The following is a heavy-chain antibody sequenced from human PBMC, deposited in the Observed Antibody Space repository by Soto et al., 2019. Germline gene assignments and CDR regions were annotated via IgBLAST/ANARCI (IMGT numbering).Heavy chain of an antibody. CDR2: INHSGST. CDR1: GGSFSCYY. J-gene: IGHJ5*02. Sequence: KSSETLSLTCAVYGGSFSCYYWSWIRQPPGKGLEWIGEINHSGSTNYNPSLKSRVTISVDTSKNQFSLKLSSVTAADTAVYYCARGPGGSGSYYDWFDPWGQGTLVTVSS. CDR3: ARGPGGSGSYYDWFDP. D-gene: IGHD3-10*01. V-gene: IGHV4-34*01.